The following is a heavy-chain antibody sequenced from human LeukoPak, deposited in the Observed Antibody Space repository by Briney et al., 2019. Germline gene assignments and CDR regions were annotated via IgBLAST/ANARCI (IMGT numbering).Heavy chain of an antibody. CDR1: GGPISVDY. CDR3: AKITIRGDSVL. CDR2: IYYTGRT. V-gene: IGHV4-59*01. D-gene: IGHD2-21*02. Sequence: PSETLSLNCIVSGGPISVDYWNWIRQAPGKGLEWIGYIYYTGRTKYNPSLARRLTISIDTSKSQFSLRMTSVTAADTAVYYCAKITIRGDSVLWGQGSLVTVSS. J-gene: IGHJ4*02.